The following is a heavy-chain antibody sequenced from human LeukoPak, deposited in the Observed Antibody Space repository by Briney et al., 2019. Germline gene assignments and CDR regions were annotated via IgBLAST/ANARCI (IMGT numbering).Heavy chain of an antibody. CDR2: INPSSGDA. V-gene: IGHV1-2*06. CDR3: ARGSGLGHHFEY. J-gene: IGHJ4*02. D-gene: IGHD3-10*01. Sequence: GASVKVSCKASGYTLTDYYMHWVRQAPGQGLERMGRINPSSGDANYAHKFQGRVTMTRDTSIGTAYMELSRLRSDDSAIYYCARGSGLGHHFEYWGQGTLVTVSS. CDR1: GYTLTDYY.